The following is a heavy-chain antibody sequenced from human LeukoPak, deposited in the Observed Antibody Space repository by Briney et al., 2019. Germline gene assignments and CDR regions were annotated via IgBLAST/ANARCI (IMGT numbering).Heavy chain of an antibody. J-gene: IGHJ6*02. CDR3: AKDTAAAQSTYCSSTSCSPYYYYGMDV. V-gene: IGHV3-30*18. CDR1: GFTFSSYG. CDR2: ISYDGSNK. Sequence: GGSLRLSCAASGFTFSSYGMHWVRQAPGKGLEWVAVISYDGSNKYYADSVKGGFTISRDNSKNPLYLQMNSLRAEDTAVYYCAKDTAAAQSTYCSSTSCSPYYYYGMDVWGQGTTVTVSS. D-gene: IGHD2-2*01.